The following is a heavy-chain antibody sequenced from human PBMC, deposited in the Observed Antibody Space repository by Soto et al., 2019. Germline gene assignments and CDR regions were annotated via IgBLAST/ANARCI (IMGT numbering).Heavy chain of an antibody. CDR3: AKDNGRSWYEDFDY. D-gene: IGHD6-13*01. Sequence: QVQLVQSGAEAKKPGASVKVSCKASGYTFIAYHIHWLRQAPGQGLAWMGWINPNSGGTNYAQAFQDRVTMTRDTSISTAYMELSRLTSDDTAMYYCAKDNGRSWYEDFDYWGQGTLVTVSP. CDR1: GYTFIAYH. CDR2: INPNSGGT. V-gene: IGHV1-2*02. J-gene: IGHJ4*02.